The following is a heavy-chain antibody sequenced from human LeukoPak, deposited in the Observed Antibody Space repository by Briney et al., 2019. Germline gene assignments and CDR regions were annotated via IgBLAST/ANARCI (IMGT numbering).Heavy chain of an antibody. CDR1: GFTFSSYS. D-gene: IGHD6-13*01. J-gene: IGHJ3*02. Sequence: GGSLRLSCAASGFTFSSYSMNWVRQAPGKGLEWVSSISSSSSYIYYADSVKGRFTISRDNAKNSLYLQMSSLRAEDTAVYYCARDSSSWYEPDIWGQGTMVTVSS. V-gene: IGHV3-21*01. CDR3: ARDSSSWYEPDI. CDR2: ISSSSSYI.